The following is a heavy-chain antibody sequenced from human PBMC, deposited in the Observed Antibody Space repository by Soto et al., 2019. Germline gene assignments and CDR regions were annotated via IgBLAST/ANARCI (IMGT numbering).Heavy chain of an antibody. CDR2: INQDGSER. J-gene: IGHJ4*02. CDR3: VKDNRGSY. V-gene: IGHV3-7*01. CDR1: GFTFSTCW. D-gene: IGHD3-10*01. Sequence: EVQLVESGGGLVQPGGSLRLSCAASGFTFSTCWMMWVRQAPGKGLEWVANINQDGSERYYVASVKGRFTISRDNAKNSLYLQMNSLRAEDTAVYYCVKDNRGSYWGQGTLVTVSS.